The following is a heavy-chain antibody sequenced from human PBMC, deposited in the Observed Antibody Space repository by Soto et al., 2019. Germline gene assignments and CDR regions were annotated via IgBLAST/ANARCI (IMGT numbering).Heavy chain of an antibody. CDR1: GYTFSRYG. Sequence: QGQLVQSGPEAKKPGASVKVSCKASGYTFSRYGISWVRQAPGQGLEWMGWISGYNGDTKYEQKVQGRVTMTIDTSTYTAYMEWRSLTSDDTAIYYCAKNGQPPYYYYGMDVWCHGATVTVSS. V-gene: IGHV1-18*01. D-gene: IGHD2-8*01. CDR2: ISGYNGDT. J-gene: IGHJ6*02. CDR3: AKNGQPPYYYYGMDV.